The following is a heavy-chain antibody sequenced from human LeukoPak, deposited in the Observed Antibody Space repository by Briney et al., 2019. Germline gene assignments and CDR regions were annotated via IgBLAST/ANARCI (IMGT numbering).Heavy chain of an antibody. CDR3: AKGHYYGSGSLDY. CDR2: IKHDGSEK. CDR1: GFIFTNYF. J-gene: IGHJ4*02. Sequence: GGSLRLSCAASGFIFTNYFMSWVRQAPGKGLEWVASIKHDGSEKYYVDSVRGRFTISRDNTMNSLYLQMNSLRAEDTAVYYCAKGHYYGSGSLDYWGQGTLVTVSS. D-gene: IGHD3-10*01. V-gene: IGHV3-7*03.